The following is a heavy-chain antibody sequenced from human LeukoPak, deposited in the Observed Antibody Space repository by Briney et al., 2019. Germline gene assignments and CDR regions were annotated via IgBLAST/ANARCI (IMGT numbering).Heavy chain of an antibody. CDR3: GKDGALYGGNTYFDY. V-gene: IGHV3-30*02. CDR2: IRYDGSNK. D-gene: IGHD4-23*01. CDR1: RSTFSSYG. Sequence: GGSPRLSCATSRSTFSSYGMHWVRQAPGKGLEWVAFIRYDGSNKYYADSVKGRFTISRDNSKNTLYLQMSSLRAEDTAVYYCGKDGALYGGNTYFDYWGQGTLVTVSS. J-gene: IGHJ4*02.